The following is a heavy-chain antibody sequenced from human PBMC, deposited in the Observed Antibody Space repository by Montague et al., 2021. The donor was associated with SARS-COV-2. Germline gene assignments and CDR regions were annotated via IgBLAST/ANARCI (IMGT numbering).Heavy chain of an antibody. Sequence: SETLSLTCAVSGGSISHYYWSWIRQPPGKGLEWIGDIYSSGSTNYNPSLKSRVTLSLDAAKNHFSLKLSSVTAADTAVYYCARRRDILTGYFDFWGQGTLVTVSS. CDR2: IYSSGST. CDR3: ARRRDILTGYFDF. CDR1: GGSISHYY. D-gene: IGHD3-9*01. V-gene: IGHV4-59*01. J-gene: IGHJ4*02.